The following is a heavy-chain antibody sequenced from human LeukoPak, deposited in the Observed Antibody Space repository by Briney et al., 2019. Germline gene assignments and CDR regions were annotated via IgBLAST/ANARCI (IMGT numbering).Heavy chain of an antibody. CDR1: GGSISTYY. V-gene: IGHV4-59*08. CDR3: AAKGNGYTGIYVFAY. Sequence: SETLSLTCTVSGGSISTYYWSWIRQPPGKGLEWIGYIYYSGSINYNPSLKSRVTISVDTSKNQFSLKLSSVTAADTAVYYCAAKGNGYTGIYVFAYWGRGTLVTVSS. D-gene: IGHD5-12*01. J-gene: IGHJ4*02. CDR2: IYYSGSI.